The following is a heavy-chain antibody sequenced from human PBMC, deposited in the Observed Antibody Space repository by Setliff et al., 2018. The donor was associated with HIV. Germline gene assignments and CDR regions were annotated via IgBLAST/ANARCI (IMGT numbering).Heavy chain of an antibody. CDR2: IYYSGST. CDR1: GDSVSSRSYY. V-gene: IGHV4-39*01. CDR3: ARRGIAAAGSDS. Sequence: SETLSLTCTVSGDSVSSRSYYWGWFRQPPGKGLEWIGSIYYSGSTYYTPPLKSRVTISVDTSQNQFSLKLNSVTAADTAVYYCARRGIAAAGSDSWGQGTLVTVSS. D-gene: IGHD6-13*01. J-gene: IGHJ4*02.